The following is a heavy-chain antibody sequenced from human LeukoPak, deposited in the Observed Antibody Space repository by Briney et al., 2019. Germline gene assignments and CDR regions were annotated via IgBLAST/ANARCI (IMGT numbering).Heavy chain of an antibody. CDR2: INTNTGNP. J-gene: IGHJ1*01. V-gene: IGHV7-4-1*02. CDR3: ARDLYYYCSSTSCYRGQYFQH. D-gene: IGHD2-2*01. CDR1: GYTFTSYA. Sequence: ASVKVSCKASGYTFTSYAMNWVRQAPGQGLEWMGWINTNTGNPTYAQGFTGRFVFSLDTSVSTAYLQISSLKAEDTAVYYCARDLYYYCSSTSCYRGQYFQHWGQGTLVTVSS.